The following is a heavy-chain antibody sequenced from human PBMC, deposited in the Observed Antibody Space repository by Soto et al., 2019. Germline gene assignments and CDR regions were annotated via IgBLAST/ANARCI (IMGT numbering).Heavy chain of an antibody. D-gene: IGHD2-8*02. CDR2: IAYDGSTM. CDR3: AKPSCTGGACRELRLFDY. V-gene: IGHV3-30*18. CDR1: GFTFSFYA. Sequence: VHLVESGGGVVQPARSLRLSCAASGFTFSFYAMHWVRQAPGKGLEWVAVIAYDGSTMYYADSVKGRFTISRDNSNNTLYLQMNSLRAEDMAVYYCAKPSCTGGACRELRLFDYWGQGTLVTVSS. J-gene: IGHJ4*02.